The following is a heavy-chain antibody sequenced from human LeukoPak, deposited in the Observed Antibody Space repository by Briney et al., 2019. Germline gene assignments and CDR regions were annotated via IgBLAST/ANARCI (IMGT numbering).Heavy chain of an antibody. CDR3: ARSVYYDSSGRYGMDV. D-gene: IGHD3-22*01. CDR2: INAGNGNT. V-gene: IGHV1-3*01. Sequence: ASVKVSCKASGYTFTGYYMHWVRQAPGQRLEWMGWINAGNGNTKYSQKFQGRVTTTRDTSASTAYMELSSLRSEDTAVYYCARSVYYDSSGRYGMDVWGQGTTVTVSS. J-gene: IGHJ6*02. CDR1: GYTFTGYY.